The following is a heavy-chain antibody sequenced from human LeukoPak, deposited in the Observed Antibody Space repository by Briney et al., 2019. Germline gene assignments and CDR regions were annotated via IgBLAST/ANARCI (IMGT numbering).Heavy chain of an antibody. CDR1: GFTFSDYY. V-gene: IGHV3-23*01. D-gene: IGHD6-19*01. CDR3: AKDSGGWYEY. J-gene: IGHJ4*02. CDR2: ISGSGGST. Sequence: GGSLRLSCAASGFTFSDYYMSWIRQAPGKGLEWVSAISGSGGSTYYADSVKGRFTISRDNSKNTLYLQMNSLRAEDTAVYYCAKDSGGWYEYWGQGTLVTVSS.